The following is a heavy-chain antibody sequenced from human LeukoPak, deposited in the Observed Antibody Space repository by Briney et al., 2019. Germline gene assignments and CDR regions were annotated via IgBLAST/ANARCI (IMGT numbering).Heavy chain of an antibody. J-gene: IGHJ5*02. Sequence: ASETLSLTCAVSGGSISSGGYSWSWIRQPPGKGLEWIGYIYHSGSTYYKPSLKSRVTISVDRSKNQFSLKLSSVTAADMAVYYCARVVGGRVTWFDPWGQGTLVTVSS. D-gene: IGHD1-26*01. CDR1: GGSISSGGYS. CDR3: ARVVGGRVTWFDP. CDR2: IYHSGST. V-gene: IGHV4-30-2*01.